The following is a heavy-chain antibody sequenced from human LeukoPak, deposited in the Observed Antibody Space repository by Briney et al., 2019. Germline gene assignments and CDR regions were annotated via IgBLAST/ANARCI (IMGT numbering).Heavy chain of an antibody. Sequence: ASVKVSCKVSGYRFIDYYMHWLQQAPGKGFEWMGLIDPEDDETIYAEDFQGRVTITADTSTDTGYMELSSLKSEDTAFFYCVIPSSGDSGWAFDSWGQGSLVTVSS. V-gene: IGHV1-69-2*01. CDR1: GYRFIDYY. CDR3: VIPSSGDSGWAFDS. J-gene: IGHJ4*02. D-gene: IGHD6-19*01. CDR2: IDPEDDET.